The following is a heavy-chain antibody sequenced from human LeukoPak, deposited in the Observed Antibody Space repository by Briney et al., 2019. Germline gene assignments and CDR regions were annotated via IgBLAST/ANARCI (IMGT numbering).Heavy chain of an antibody. J-gene: IGHJ4*02. Sequence: PSETLSLTYSVSGGSISSYYWSWIRQPPGKGLEWSGYMYYSGSTNYNPSLKSRVTMSVDTSKNQFSLKLRSVTAADTAVYYCARSLFGYSGYDFPGYGGQGTRVTVSS. D-gene: IGHD5-12*01. CDR2: MYYSGST. CDR3: ARSLFGYSGYDFPGY. CDR1: GGSISSYY. V-gene: IGHV4-59*01.